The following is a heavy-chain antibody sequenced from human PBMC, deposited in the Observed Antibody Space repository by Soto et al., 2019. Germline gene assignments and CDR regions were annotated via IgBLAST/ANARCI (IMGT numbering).Heavy chain of an antibody. CDR2: IYWDDDK. CDR1: GFSLTTSGVG. CDR3: AHRLTLNSDWNYGRFDY. D-gene: IGHD1-1*01. J-gene: IGHJ4*02. Sequence: QITLKESGPTLVKPTQTLTLTCTFSGFSLTTSGVGVGWIRQPPGKALEWLALIYWDDDKRYNPSLRSRLTTTKDTSKNQVLLTMTNMDPVDTATYFCAHRLTLNSDWNYGRFDYWGQGTLVTVSS. V-gene: IGHV2-5*02.